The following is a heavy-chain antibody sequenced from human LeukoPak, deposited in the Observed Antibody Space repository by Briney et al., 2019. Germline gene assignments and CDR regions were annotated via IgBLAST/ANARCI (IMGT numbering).Heavy chain of an antibody. Sequence: ASETLSLTCTVSGGSISNYYWSWIRQPPGKGLEWIGYIYYSGSTNYNPSLKSRVTISVDTSKNQFSLKLSSVTAADTAVYYCAREDSSGYYSLYFDYWGQGTLVTVSS. CDR2: IYYSGST. V-gene: IGHV4-59*12. J-gene: IGHJ4*02. CDR1: GGSISNYY. CDR3: AREDSSGYYSLYFDY. D-gene: IGHD3-22*01.